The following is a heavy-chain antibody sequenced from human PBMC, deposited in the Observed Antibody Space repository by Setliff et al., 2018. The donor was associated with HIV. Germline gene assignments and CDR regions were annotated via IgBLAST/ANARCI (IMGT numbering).Heavy chain of an antibody. D-gene: IGHD4-17*01. CDR2: IYYSGIT. CDR3: ARDPPGYGDSNDY. V-gene: IGHV4-61*01. CDR1: GGSVGSGSYY. Sequence: PSETLSLTCTVSGGSVGSGSYYWSWIRQSPGKGLEWIWYIYYSGITTYNPSLKSRVTISIDTSKNQFSLRLHSVTAADTAVYYCARDPPGYGDSNDYWGQGTLVTVSS. J-gene: IGHJ4*02.